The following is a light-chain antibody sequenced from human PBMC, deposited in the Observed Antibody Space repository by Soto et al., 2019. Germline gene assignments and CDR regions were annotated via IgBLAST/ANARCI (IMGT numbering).Light chain of an antibody. CDR2: KAS. CDR3: QQYNSHTWT. V-gene: IGKV1-5*03. Sequence: DIQMTPSPSTLSASVGRRFNITCRASQSISSWLAWYQQKPGKAPKLLIYKASSLESGVPSRLRGSGYGTELTITISSMQNDDFETYYCQQYNSHTWTFGHGTKVDIK. J-gene: IGKJ1*01. CDR1: QSISSW.